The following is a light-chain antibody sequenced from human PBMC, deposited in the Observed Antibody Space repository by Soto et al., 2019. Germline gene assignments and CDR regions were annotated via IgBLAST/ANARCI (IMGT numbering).Light chain of an antibody. CDR1: QSISSW. V-gene: IGKV1-5*03. Sequence: DIQMTQSPSTLSASVGDRVTITCRASQSISSWLAWYPQKPGKAPKLLIYKASSFESGVPSRFSGSGSGTEFTLTISSLQPDDFATYYCQQYNSYWTFGQGTKVEIK. CDR3: QQYNSYWT. J-gene: IGKJ1*01. CDR2: KAS.